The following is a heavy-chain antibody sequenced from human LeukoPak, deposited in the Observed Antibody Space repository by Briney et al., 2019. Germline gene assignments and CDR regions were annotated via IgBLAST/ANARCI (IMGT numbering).Heavy chain of an antibody. CDR3: AKAVAAGGYHFYGMDV. J-gene: IGHJ6*02. V-gene: IGHV3-30*18. D-gene: IGHD6-13*01. Sequence: PGGSLRLSCAASGFIFSSFGMHWVRQAPGEGLEWVSVISYDGNNKYYADSVKGRFTISRDNSKNTLYLQMNSLRGEDTAVYYCAKAVAAGGYHFYGMDVWGQGTTVTVSS. CDR1: GFIFSSFG. CDR2: ISYDGNNK.